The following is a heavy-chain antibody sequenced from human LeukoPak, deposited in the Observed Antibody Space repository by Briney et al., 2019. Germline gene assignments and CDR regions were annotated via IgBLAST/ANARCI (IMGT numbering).Heavy chain of an antibody. CDR3: ARRRYNWNAIDY. V-gene: IGHV3-11*01. CDR1: GFTFSDYY. Sequence: GGSLRLSCAASGFTFSDYYMSWIRQAPGKGLEWVSYISSSGITLYCADSVKGRITISRDNAKNSLYLQMNSLRAEDTAVYYCARRRYNWNAIDYWGQGTLVTVSS. D-gene: IGHD1-20*01. CDR2: ISSSGITL. J-gene: IGHJ4*02.